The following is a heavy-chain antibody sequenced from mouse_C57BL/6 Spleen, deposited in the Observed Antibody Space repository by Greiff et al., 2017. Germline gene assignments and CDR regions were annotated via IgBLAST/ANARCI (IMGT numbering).Heavy chain of an antibody. D-gene: IGHD2-2*01. V-gene: IGHV1-18*01. J-gene: IGHJ3*01. CDR1: GYTFTDYN. CDR2: INPNNGGT. CDR3: ARSYGYDGGTWFAY. Sequence: VQLQQSGPELVKPGASVKIPCKASGYTFTDYNMDWVKQSHGKSLEWIGDINPNNGGTIYNQKFKGKATLTVDKSSSTAYMELRSLTSEDTAVYYCARSYGYDGGTWFAYWGQGTLVTVSA.